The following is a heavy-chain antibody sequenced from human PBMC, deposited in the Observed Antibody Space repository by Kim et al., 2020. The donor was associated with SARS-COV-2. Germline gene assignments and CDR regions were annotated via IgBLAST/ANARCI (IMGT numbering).Heavy chain of an antibody. CDR2: ISAYNGNT. CDR1: GYTFTSYG. CDR3: ARAQRYYYDSSPELQH. V-gene: IGHV1-18*04. J-gene: IGHJ1*01. D-gene: IGHD3-22*01. Sequence: ASVKVSCKASGYTFTSYGISWVRQAPGQGLEWMGWISAYNGNTNYAQKLQGRVTMTTDTSTSTAYMELRSLRSDDTAVYYCARAQRYYYDSSPELQHWGQGTLVTVSS.